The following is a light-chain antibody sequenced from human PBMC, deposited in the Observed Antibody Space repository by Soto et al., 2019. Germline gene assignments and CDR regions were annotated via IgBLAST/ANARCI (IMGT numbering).Light chain of an antibody. CDR3: QQYDNSLYT. V-gene: IGKV3-20*01. CDR1: QSVSSTY. CDR2: GAS. J-gene: IGKJ2*01. Sequence: EIVLTQSPGTLSLSPGERVTLSCRASQSVSSTYLAGYQQKPGQSPRLLIYGASSRATGIPDRFSGSGSGTDVTLTISRLEPEDCAVYYCQQYDNSLYTFGQGTKLEIK.